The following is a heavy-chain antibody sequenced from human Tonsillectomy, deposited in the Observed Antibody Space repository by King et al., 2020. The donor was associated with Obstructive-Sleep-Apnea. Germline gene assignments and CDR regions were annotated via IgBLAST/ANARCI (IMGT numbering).Heavy chain of an antibody. CDR3: AREIAVAGTSCFDY. D-gene: IGHD6-19*01. V-gene: IGHV4-39*07. J-gene: IGHJ4*02. CDR1: VCSISSSSYY. Sequence: LQLQESGPGLVKPSETLSLTCTVSVCSISSSSYYWGWIRQPPWKGLEWIWSIYYSGSTYYNPSLKSRVTISVDTSKNQFSRKLSSVTAADTAVYYCAREIAVAGTSCFDYWGQGTLVTVSS. CDR2: IYYSGST.